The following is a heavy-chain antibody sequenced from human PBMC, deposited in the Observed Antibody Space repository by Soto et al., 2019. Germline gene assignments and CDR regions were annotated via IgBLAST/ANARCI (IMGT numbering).Heavy chain of an antibody. J-gene: IGHJ4*02. CDR3: ARSGGLDRDFNY. V-gene: IGHV1-69*12. D-gene: IGHD2-15*01. CDR1: GGTFSSDS. Sequence: QVQLVQSGAEVKKPGSSVKVSCKASGGTFSSDSFSWVRQAPGQGLEWMGGIIPMFDTPIYAQKFQDRVTIXARXSTSTAYMQLSSLRSGDTAVYYCARSGGLDRDFNYWGQGSLVTVSS. CDR2: IIPMFDTP.